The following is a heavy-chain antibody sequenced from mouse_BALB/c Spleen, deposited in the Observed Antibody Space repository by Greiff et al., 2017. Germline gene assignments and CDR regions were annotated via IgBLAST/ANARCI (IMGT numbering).Heavy chain of an antibody. CDR1: GFTFSDYY. CDR3: ARDRTTVVATDAMDY. D-gene: IGHD1-1*01. J-gene: IGHJ4*01. Sequence: EVQVVESGGGLVKPGGSLKLSCAASGFTFSDYYMYWVRQTPEKRLEWVATISDGGSYTYYPDSVKGRFTISRDNAKNNLYLQMSSLKSEDTAMYYCARDRTTVVATDAMDYWGQGTSVTVSS. V-gene: IGHV5-4*02. CDR2: ISDGGSYT.